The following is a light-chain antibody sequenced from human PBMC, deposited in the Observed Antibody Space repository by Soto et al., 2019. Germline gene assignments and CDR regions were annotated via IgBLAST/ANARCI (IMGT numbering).Light chain of an antibody. CDR3: SSYTSSSTRV. J-gene: IGLJ2*01. V-gene: IGLV2-14*01. CDR1: SSDVGGYNY. CDR2: DVS. Sequence: QSVLTQPASVSGSPGQSLTISCTGTSSDVGGYNYVSWYQQHPGKAPKLMIYDVSNRPSGVSNRFSGSKSGNTAYLTISGLQAEGEADYYCSSYTSSSTRVFGGGTKVTV.